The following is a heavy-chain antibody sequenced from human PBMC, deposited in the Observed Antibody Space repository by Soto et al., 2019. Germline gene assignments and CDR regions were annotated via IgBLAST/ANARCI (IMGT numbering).Heavy chain of an antibody. J-gene: IGHJ4*02. CDR2: VNSDGSMT. Sequence: EVQLVEPGGGLVQPGGSVRLSCAASGFTLSGYWMHWVRQVPGKGLVWVSRVNSDGSMTAYADSVKGRFTISRDNAKNTLYLQMNSLKADDTAVYYCARGKDQRNTQTYSYFDSWGQGTQVAVSS. V-gene: IGHV3-74*01. CDR3: ARGKDQRNTQTYSYFDS. CDR1: GFTLSGYW. D-gene: IGHD5-18*01.